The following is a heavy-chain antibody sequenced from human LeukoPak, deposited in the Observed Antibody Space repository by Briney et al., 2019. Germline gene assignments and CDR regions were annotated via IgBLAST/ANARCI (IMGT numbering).Heavy chain of an antibody. J-gene: IGHJ4*02. CDR1: GGSISSGSYY. Sequence: PSETLSLTCTVSGGSISSGSYYWVWIRQPPGKGLEGIGSIFYSGRTYYNPSLESRVTISVDTSKNKFSLNLRSVSAADTAVYYCARHEWDLHRNWGYYFHYWGQGNLVTVSS. CDR3: ARHEWDLHRNWGYYFHY. CDR2: IFYSGRT. D-gene: IGHD1-26*01. V-gene: IGHV4-39*01.